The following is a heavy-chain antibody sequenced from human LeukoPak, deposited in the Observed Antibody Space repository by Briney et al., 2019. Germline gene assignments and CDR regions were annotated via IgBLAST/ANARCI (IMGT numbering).Heavy chain of an antibody. J-gene: IGHJ6*04. V-gene: IGHV3-23*01. CDR1: GFTFSSYA. CDR2: ISGSGGST. CDR3: SLLLLWFGELYYNGMDV. D-gene: IGHD3-10*01. Sequence: GGSLRLSCAASGFTFSSYAMSWVRQAPGKGLEWVSAISGSGGSTYYADSVKGRSTISRDNSKNTLYLQMNSLRAEDTAVYYYSLLLLWFGELYYNGMDVWGKGTTVTVSS.